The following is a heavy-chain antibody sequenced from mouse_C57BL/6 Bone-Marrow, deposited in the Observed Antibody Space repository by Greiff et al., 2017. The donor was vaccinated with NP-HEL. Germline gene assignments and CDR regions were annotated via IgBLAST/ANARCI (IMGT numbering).Heavy chain of an antibody. J-gene: IGHJ1*03. CDR2: IYPGDGDT. CDR1: GYAFSSSW. Sequence: VQLQQSGPELVKPGASVKISCKASGYAFSSSWMNWVKQRPGKGLEWIGRIYPGDGDTNYNGKFKGKATLTADKSSSTAYMQLSSLTSEDSAVYFCARGILLRPYFDVWGTGTTVTVSS. CDR3: ARGILLRPYFDV. V-gene: IGHV1-82*01. D-gene: IGHD1-1*01.